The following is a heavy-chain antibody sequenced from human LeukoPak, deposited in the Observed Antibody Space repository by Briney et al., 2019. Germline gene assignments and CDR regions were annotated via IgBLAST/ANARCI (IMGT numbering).Heavy chain of an antibody. CDR1: GGSISSYY. CDR2: IYYSGST. V-gene: IGHV4-59*12. D-gene: IGHD4-23*01. Sequence: SETLSLTCTVSGGSISSYYWSWIRQPPGKGLEWIGYIYYSGSTNYNPSLKSRVTISVDTSKNQFSLKLSSVTAADTAVYYCARSTTVVTPGDYWGQGTLVTVSS. CDR3: ARSTTVVTPGDY. J-gene: IGHJ4*02.